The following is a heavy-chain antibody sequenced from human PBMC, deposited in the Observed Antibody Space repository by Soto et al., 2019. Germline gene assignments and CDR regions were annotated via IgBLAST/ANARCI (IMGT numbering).Heavy chain of an antibody. CDR1: GFTFSRYS. V-gene: IGHV3-48*02. D-gene: IGHD5-12*01. Sequence: DVQLVESGGGLVQPGGSLRVSCAASGFTFSRYSINWVRQAPGKGLEWLSYIDSSSKTIYYADSVKGRFIISRDNAKNSLYLQMNSLRDEDKAVYYCARGGVATIFGDSWGQGTLVTVSS. CDR3: ARGGVATIFGDS. CDR2: IDSSSKTI. J-gene: IGHJ4*02.